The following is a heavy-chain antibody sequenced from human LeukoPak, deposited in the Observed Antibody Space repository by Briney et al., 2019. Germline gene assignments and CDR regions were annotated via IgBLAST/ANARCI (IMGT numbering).Heavy chain of an antibody. J-gene: IGHJ6*03. CDR1: GFTFSSYS. D-gene: IGHD4-11*01. Sequence: GGSLRLSCAASGFTFSSYSMNWVRQAPGKGLEWVSSISSSSSYIYYADSVKGRFTISRDNAKNSLYLQMNSLRAEDTAVYYCARVATTSRYYYYMDVWGKGTTVTISS. V-gene: IGHV3-21*01. CDR2: ISSSSSYI. CDR3: ARVATTSRYYYYMDV.